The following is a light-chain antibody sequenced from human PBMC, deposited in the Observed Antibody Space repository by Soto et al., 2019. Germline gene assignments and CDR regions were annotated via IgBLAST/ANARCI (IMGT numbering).Light chain of an antibody. Sequence: QSALTQPASVSGSHGQSITISCTGPSSDVGGYTYVAWYQQHPGKAPKLMIYEVSTRPSGVSNRFSGSKSGNTASLTISGLQAEVEADYYGSSYTRSSIDYAFGTGTKLTV. CDR3: SSYTRSSIDYA. CDR1: SSDVGGYTY. CDR2: EVS. V-gene: IGLV2-14*01. J-gene: IGLJ1*01.